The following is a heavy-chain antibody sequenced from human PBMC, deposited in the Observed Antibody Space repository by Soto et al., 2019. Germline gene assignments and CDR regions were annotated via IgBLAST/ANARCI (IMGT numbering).Heavy chain of an antibody. CDR1: GYTYTGYN. CDR3: AIGENFGDGVFDV. D-gene: IGHD3-10*01. J-gene: IGHJ3*01. CDR2: INLNSGDT. Sequence: VLLVQSGAEMKKAGASVKVSCKASGYTYTGYNLHWVRQAPGQGPQWVGRINLNSGDTTYAPEFQDWVTMTRDMSISTAYLELNRLRSDDTAIYYCAIGENFGDGVFDVWGKGTMVIVSS. V-gene: IGHV1-2*04.